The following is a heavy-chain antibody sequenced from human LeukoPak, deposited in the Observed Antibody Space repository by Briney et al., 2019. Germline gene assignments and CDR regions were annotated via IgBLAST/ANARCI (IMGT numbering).Heavy chain of an antibody. Sequence: SVKVSCKASGFTCTSSAVQWVRQARGQRLEWIGWIVVGSGNTNYAQKFQERVTITRDMSTSTAYMELSSLRSEDTAVYYCAADRVRDVVVPMYWFDPWGQGTLVTVSS. J-gene: IGHJ5*02. CDR2: IVVGSGNT. D-gene: IGHD2-2*01. CDR1: GFTCTSSA. V-gene: IGHV1-58*01. CDR3: AADRVRDVVVPMYWFDP.